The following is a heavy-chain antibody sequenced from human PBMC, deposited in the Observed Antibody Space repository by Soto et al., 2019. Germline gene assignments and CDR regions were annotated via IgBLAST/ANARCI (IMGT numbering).Heavy chain of an antibody. V-gene: IGHV3-33*01. CDR1: GFTFSSYG. CDR3: ASQNYGSGSLSFDY. J-gene: IGHJ4*02. D-gene: IGHD3-10*01. CDR2: IWYDGSNK. Sequence: GGSLRLSCAASGFTFSSYGMHWVRQAPGKGLEWVAVIWYDGSNKYYADSVKGRFTISRDNSKNTLYLQMNSLRAEDTAVYYCASQNYGSGSLSFDYWGQGTLVTVSS.